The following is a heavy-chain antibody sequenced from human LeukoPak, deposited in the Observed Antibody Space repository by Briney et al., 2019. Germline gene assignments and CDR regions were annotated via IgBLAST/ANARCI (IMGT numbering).Heavy chain of an antibody. J-gene: IGHJ4*02. CDR3: AKIGIGANMDY. D-gene: IGHD2/OR15-2a*01. CDR1: GFTFSSYA. Sequence: GRSLRLSCAASGFTFSSYAMHWVRQAPGKGLEWVAVISYDGSNKYYADSVKGRFTISRDNFKNTLYLQMNSLRAEDTAVYYCAKIGIGANMDYWGQGTLVTVSS. CDR2: ISYDGSNK. V-gene: IGHV3-30-3*02.